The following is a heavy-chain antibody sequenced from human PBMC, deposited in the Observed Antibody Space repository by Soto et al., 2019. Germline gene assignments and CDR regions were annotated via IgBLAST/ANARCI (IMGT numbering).Heavy chain of an antibody. V-gene: IGHV4-39*01. CDR1: SGSISSGSYY. J-gene: IGHJ3*02. Sequence: QLQLQESGPGLVKPSETLSLTCTVSSGSISSGSYYWDWIRQPPGKRLEWIGNIYYRGSTDYNPSLESTVTISVDTSKTQFSLKLISVTAADTAVYYCARQTDSYYTFDAFDIWGQGTMVTVSS. CDR3: ARQTDSYYTFDAFDI. CDR2: IYYRGST. D-gene: IGHD3-22*01.